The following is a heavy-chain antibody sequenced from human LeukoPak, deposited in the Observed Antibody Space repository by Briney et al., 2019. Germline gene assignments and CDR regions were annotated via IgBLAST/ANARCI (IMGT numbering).Heavy chain of an antibody. CDR2: ISSSGSTI. J-gene: IGHJ6*04. Sequence: GGSLRLSCAASGFTFRSYGMSWVRQAPGKGLEWVSYISSSGSTIYYADSVKGRFTISRDNAKNSLYLQMNSLRAEDTAVYYCAELGITMIGGVWGKGTTVTISS. CDR1: GFTFRSYG. CDR3: AELGITMIGGV. D-gene: IGHD3-10*02. V-gene: IGHV3-48*04.